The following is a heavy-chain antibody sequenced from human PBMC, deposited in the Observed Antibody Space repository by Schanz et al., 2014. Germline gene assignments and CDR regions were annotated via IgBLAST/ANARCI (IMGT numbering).Heavy chain of an antibody. D-gene: IGHD4-17*01. V-gene: IGHV1-69*02. J-gene: IGHJ4*02. CDR2: IIPILGIA. CDR1: GYTFTSYS. CDR3: ARGYGDSPTDF. Sequence: QVQLVQSGAEVKKPGSSVKVSCKASGYTFTSYSMHWVRQAPGQGLEWMGRIIPILGIANYAQKFQGRVTITADRSTSTAYMELSSLRSEDTAVYYCARGYGDSPTDFWGQGTLVTVSS.